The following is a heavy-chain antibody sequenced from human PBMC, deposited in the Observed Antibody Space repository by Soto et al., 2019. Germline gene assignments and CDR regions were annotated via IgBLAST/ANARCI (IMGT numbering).Heavy chain of an antibody. V-gene: IGHV4-34*01. D-gene: IGHD5-18*01. CDR2: INHSGST. CDR1: GGSFSGYY. J-gene: IGHJ4*02. CDR3: ARGQVLQLWTRGYFDY. Sequence: SETLSLTCAVYGGSFSGYYWSWIRQPPGKGLEWIGEINHSGSTNYNPSLKSRVTIYVDTSKNQFSLKLSSVTAADTAVYYCARGQVLQLWTRGYFDYWGQGTLVTVSS.